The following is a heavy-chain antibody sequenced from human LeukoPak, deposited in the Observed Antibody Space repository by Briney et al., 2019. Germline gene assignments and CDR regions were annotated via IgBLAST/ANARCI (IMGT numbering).Heavy chain of an antibody. V-gene: IGHV3-21*01. J-gene: IGHJ4*02. CDR3: ARGGSVVFDY. CDR2: VSSSSSYI. CDR1: GFTFSSYS. Sequence: GGSLRLSCAASGFTFSSYSMNWVRQAPGKGLEWVSSVSSSSSYIYYADSVKGRFTISRDNAKNSLYLQMNSLRAEDTAVYYCARGGSVVFDYWGQGTLVTVSS. D-gene: IGHD3-10*01.